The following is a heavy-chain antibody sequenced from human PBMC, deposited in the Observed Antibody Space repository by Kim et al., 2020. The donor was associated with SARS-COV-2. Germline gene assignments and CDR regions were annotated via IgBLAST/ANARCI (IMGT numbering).Heavy chain of an antibody. CDR3: ARDNSGSSSSDHFDY. J-gene: IGHJ4*01. CDR2: ISSSGNTI. Sequence: GGSLRLSCAASGFTFSSYEMNWVRQAPGKGLEWVSYISSSGNTIYYADSVKGRFTISRDNAKNSLYLQMNSLRAEDTAIYFCARDNSGSSSSDHFDYWG. V-gene: IGHV3-48*03. D-gene: IGHD6-6*01. CDR1: GFTFSSYE.